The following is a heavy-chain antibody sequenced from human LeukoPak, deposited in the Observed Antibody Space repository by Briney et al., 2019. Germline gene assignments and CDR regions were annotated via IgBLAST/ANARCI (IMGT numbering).Heavy chain of an antibody. Sequence: GGSLRLSCAASGFTFSSYSMNWVRQAPGKGLEWVSSISSSSSYIYYADSVKGRFTISRDNAKNSLYLQMNSLRAEDTAVYYCARVNYYDSSGPGRVDYWGQGTPVTVSS. CDR2: ISSSSSYI. V-gene: IGHV3-21*01. D-gene: IGHD3-22*01. J-gene: IGHJ4*02. CDR1: GFTFSSYS. CDR3: ARVNYYDSSGPGRVDY.